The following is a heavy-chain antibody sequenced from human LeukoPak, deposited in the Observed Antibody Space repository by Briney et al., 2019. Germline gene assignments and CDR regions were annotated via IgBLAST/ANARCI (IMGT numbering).Heavy chain of an antibody. CDR1: GYTFTGYY. J-gene: IGHJ4*02. D-gene: IGHD5-12*01. CDR3: ARDKGSGYDYYFDY. Sequence: GASVKVSCKASGYTFTGYYIHWVRQAPGQGLEWMGWINPNSGGTNYAQKFQGRVTMTRDTSISTAYMELSRLRSDDTAVYFCARDKGSGYDYYFDYWGQGTLVSVST. V-gene: IGHV1-2*02. CDR2: INPNSGGT.